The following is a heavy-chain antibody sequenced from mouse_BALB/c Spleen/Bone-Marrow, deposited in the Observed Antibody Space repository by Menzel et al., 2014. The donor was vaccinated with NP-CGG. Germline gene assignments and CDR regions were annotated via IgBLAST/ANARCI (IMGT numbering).Heavy chain of an antibody. Sequence: EVQRVESGGGLVKPGGSLKLSCAASGFTFXSYAMSWVRQTPEKRLEWVASISSGGSTYYPDSVKGRFTISRDNARNILYLQMSSLRSEDTAMYYCATPLYYGLHYYAMDYWGQGTSVTVSS. CDR3: ATPLYYGLHYYAMDY. CDR2: ISSGGST. V-gene: IGHV5-6-5*01. D-gene: IGHD1-2*01. CDR1: GFTFXSYA. J-gene: IGHJ4*01.